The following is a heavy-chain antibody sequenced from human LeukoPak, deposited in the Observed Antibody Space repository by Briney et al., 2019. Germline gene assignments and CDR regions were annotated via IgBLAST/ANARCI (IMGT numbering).Heavy chain of an antibody. CDR3: ARSRGIAAARDAFDI. V-gene: IGHV4-4*07. Sequence: KASETLSLTCAVSGGSISSYYWSWIRQPAGKGLEWIGRIYTSGSTNYNPSLKSRVTMSVDTSKNQFSLKLSSVTAADTAVYYCARSRGIAAARDAFDIWGQGTTVTVSS. D-gene: IGHD6-13*01. CDR1: GGSISSYY. CDR2: IYTSGST. J-gene: IGHJ3*02.